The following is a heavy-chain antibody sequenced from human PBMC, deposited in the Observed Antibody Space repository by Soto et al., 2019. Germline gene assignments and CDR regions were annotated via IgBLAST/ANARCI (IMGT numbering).Heavy chain of an antibody. CDR3: ARGDLAGYSYGLRAFDI. CDR2: ISAYNGNT. V-gene: IGHV1-18*01. CDR1: GYTFTSYG. D-gene: IGHD5-18*01. Sequence: ASVKVSCKASGYTFTSYGISWVRQAPGQGLEWMGWISAYNGNTNYAQKLQGRVTMTTDTSTSTAYMELRSLRSDDTAVYYCARGDLAGYSYGLRAFDIWGQGTMVTVSS. J-gene: IGHJ3*02.